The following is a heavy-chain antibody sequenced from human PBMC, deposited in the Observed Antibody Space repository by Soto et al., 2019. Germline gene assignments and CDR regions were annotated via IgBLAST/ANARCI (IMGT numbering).Heavy chain of an antibody. J-gene: IGHJ6*02. CDR1: GFTFNDYY. CDR2: ISSSGPYT. D-gene: IGHD3-10*01. CDR3: ARVPGSMVRGYGMDV. V-gene: IGHV3-11*06. Sequence: QVQLVESGGGLVKPGGSLRLSCAASGFTFNDYYMSWVRQAPGKGLEWVSYISSSGPYTKYGDSVKGRFTISRDNAKNSLYLHMSSLRVEDAAVDYCARVPGSMVRGYGMDVWGQGTTVHVSS.